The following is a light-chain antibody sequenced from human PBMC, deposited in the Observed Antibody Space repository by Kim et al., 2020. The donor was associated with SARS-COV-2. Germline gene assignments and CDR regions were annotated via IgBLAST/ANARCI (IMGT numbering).Light chain of an antibody. CDR3: QQYNDWPLT. J-gene: IGKJ4*01. V-gene: IGKV3-15*01. CDR2: DTT. CDR1: QSVRGN. Sequence: EIVMTQSPATLSVSPGERVTLSCRASQSVRGNLAWYRQKPGQVPRLVMYDTTARATGISDRFSGRGSGTEFTLTISSLQSEDFAVYYCQQYNDWPLTFGGGTKLEI.